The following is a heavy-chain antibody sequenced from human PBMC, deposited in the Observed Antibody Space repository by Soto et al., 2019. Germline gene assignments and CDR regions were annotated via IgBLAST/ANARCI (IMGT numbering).Heavy chain of an antibody. Sequence: SETLSLTCTVSGGSISSSSYYWGWIRQPPGKGLEWIGSIYYSGSTYYNPSLKSRVTISVDTYKNQFSLKLSSVTAADTAVYYCARHGYYYGSGSYYFSYYFDYWGQGTLVTVSS. J-gene: IGHJ4*02. CDR1: GGSISSSSYY. CDR3: ARHGYYYGSGSYYFSYYFDY. D-gene: IGHD3-10*01. CDR2: IYYSGST. V-gene: IGHV4-39*01.